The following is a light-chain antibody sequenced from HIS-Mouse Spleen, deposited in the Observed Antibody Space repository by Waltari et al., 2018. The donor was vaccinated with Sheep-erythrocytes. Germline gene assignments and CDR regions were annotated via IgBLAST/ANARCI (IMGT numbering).Light chain of an antibody. CDR2: RNN. Sequence: QSVLTQPPSASGTPGQRVTISCSGSSSNIGINYVYWYQQLPGTAPKLLIYRNNQRPSGVPDRCSGSKSGTSASLDISGLRSEDEADYYCAAWDDSLSGVVFGGGTKLTVL. J-gene: IGLJ2*01. V-gene: IGLV1-47*01. CDR3: AAWDDSLSGVV. CDR1: SSNIGINY.